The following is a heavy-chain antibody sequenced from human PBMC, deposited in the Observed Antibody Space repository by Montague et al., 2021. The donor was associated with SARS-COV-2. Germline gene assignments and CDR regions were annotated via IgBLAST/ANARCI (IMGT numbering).Heavy chain of an antibody. CDR2: IKQDGTEK. CDR1: GFTFGNYW. Sequence: SLRLSCAASGFTFGNYWMNWVRQAPGKGLEWVANIKQDGTEKYYVDSGKGRFTISRDNAKNSLYLQMNSLRADDTAVYYCARNDYGGVDYKYYGMGVWGQGATVTVSS. CDR3: ARNDYGGVDYKYYGMGV. V-gene: IGHV3-7*01. D-gene: IGHD4-17*01. J-gene: IGHJ6*02.